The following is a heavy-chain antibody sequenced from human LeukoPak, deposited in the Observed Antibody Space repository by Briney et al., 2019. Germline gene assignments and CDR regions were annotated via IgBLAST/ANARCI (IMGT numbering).Heavy chain of an antibody. CDR1: GFTFSSYA. CDR2: ISGSGDNI. CDR3: AKSDCSYISCYVLDY. D-gene: IGHD2-2*01. J-gene: IGHJ4*02. Sequence: GGSLRLSCTASGFTFSSYAMSWVRQAPGKGLEWVSAISGSGDNIYYADSVKGRFTISRDSSKKTLYLQMNILRAEDTAVYYCAKSDCSYISCYVLDYWGQGTQVTVSS. V-gene: IGHV3-23*01.